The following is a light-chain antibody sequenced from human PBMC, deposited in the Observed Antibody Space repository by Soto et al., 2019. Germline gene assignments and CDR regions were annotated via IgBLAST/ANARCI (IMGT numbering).Light chain of an antibody. J-gene: IGKJ1*01. CDR3: QKYNSAPRA. CDR1: QGFSNF. CDR2: DAS. Sequence: DIQMTQSPSSLSASVGTRVTITCRASQGFSNFLAWYQQKPGKVPKLLIYDASTLQSGVPSRFSGSGSGTDFTLTISSLQPEDVATYYCQKYNSAPRAFGQGTKVEIK. V-gene: IGKV1-27*01.